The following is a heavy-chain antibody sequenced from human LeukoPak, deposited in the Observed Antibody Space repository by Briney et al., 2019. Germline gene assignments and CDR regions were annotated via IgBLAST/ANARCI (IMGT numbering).Heavy chain of an antibody. D-gene: IGHD3-22*01. CDR2: ISSSGSTI. CDR1: GFTFSSYE. V-gene: IGHV3-48*03. CDR3: ARANYYDSSGYLDAFDI. J-gene: IGHJ3*02. Sequence: PGGSLRLSCAASGFTFSSYEMNWVRQAPGKGLEWVSYISSSGSTIYYADSVKGRFTISRDNAKNSLYLQMNSLRAEDTAVYYCARANYYDSSGYLDAFDIWGQGTMVTVSS.